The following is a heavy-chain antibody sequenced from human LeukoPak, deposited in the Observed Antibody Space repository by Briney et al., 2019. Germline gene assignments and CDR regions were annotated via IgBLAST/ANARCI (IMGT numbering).Heavy chain of an antibody. V-gene: IGHV3-23*01. CDR1: GAAFSKYG. CDR3: ATEGFYF. J-gene: IGHJ4*02. CDR2: ISRSGDIT. Sequence: GGSLRLSCAASGAAFSKYGMKWVRQAAGAGLEYISGISRSGDITHYADSVKGRFTISRDNVKNTLYSQMNSLRAEDTALYYCATEGFYFWGPGTQVTVSS.